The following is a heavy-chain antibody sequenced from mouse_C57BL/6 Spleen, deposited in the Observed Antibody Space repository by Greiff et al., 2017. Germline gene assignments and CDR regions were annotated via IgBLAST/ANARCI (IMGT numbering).Heavy chain of an antibody. Sequence: EVHLVESGEGLVKPGGSLKLSCAASGFTFSSYAMSWVRQTPEKRLEWVAYISSGGGYIYYADTVKGRFTISRDNAWNTLYLQMSSLKSEDTAMXYYTNVRRDYYAMDYWGQGTSVTVSA. V-gene: IGHV5-9-1*02. D-gene: IGHD1-2*01. CDR3: TNVRRDYYAMDY. J-gene: IGHJ4*01. CDR1: GFTFSSYA. CDR2: ISSGGGYI.